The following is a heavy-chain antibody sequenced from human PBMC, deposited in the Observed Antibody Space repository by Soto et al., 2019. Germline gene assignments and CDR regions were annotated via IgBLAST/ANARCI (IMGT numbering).Heavy chain of an antibody. CDR3: ARSYGDYGWFDP. V-gene: IGHV1-3*01. D-gene: IGHD4-17*01. CDR1: GYTFTSYA. J-gene: IGHJ5*02. Sequence: PSVKVSCKASGYTFTSYAMHWVRQAPGQRLEWMGWINAGNGNTKYSQKFQGRVTITRDTSASTAYMELSSLRSEDTAVYYCARSYGDYGWFDPWGQGTLVTVSS. CDR2: INAGNGNT.